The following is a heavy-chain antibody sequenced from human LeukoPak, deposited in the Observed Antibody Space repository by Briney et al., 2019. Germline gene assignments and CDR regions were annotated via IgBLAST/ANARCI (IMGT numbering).Heavy chain of an antibody. Sequence: PSETLSLTCTVSGGSISSYYWSWIRQPPGKGLEWIGYLFNNGSTNYNPSLKSRVTLSVGTSKNQFSLKVTSVTAADTAVYYCARDTGYSSSSDYWGQGTLVTVSS. V-gene: IGHV4-59*01. D-gene: IGHD6-6*01. CDR2: LFNNGST. CDR3: ARDTGYSSSSDY. J-gene: IGHJ4*02. CDR1: GGSISSYY.